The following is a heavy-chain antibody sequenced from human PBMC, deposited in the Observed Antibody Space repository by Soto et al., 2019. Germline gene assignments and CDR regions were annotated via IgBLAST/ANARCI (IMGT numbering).Heavy chain of an antibody. CDR2: INANNGNP. D-gene: IGHD2-8*02. CDR3: GVCRCWWAFHY. J-gene: IGHJ4*02. V-gene: IGHV1-3*01. CDR1: GYTFTTYD. Sequence: QVLLVQSGAEVKKPGASVQISCKASGYTFTTYDMHWVRQAPGQRLEWMGSINANNGNPKYSRRFQGRGTFARDTSATSGYMDLSSLLCEDPAVYYCGVCRCWWAFHYWGQVAVVNVS.